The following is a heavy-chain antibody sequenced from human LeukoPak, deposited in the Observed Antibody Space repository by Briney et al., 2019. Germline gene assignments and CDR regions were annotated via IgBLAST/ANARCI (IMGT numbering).Heavy chain of an antibody. J-gene: IGHJ6*03. Sequence: ASVKVSCKASGYTFTSYDINWVRQATGQGLEWMGWMNPNSGNTGYAQKFRGRVTMTRNTSISTAYMELSSLRSEDTAVYYCARDAGPGYYYYYYMDVWGKGTTVTVSS. CDR1: GYTFTSYD. CDR3: ARDAGPGYYYYYYMDV. V-gene: IGHV1-8*01. CDR2: MNPNSGNT.